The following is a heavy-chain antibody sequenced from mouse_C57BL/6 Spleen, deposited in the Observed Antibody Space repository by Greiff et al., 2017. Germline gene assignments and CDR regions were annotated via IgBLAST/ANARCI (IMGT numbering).Heavy chain of an antibody. V-gene: IGHV1-81*01. D-gene: IGHD1-1*01. CDR3: ARSFPYYGSSYEYFDV. CDR2: IYPRSGNT. J-gene: IGHJ1*03. Sequence: QVQLKQSGAELARPGASVKLSCKASGYTFTSYGISWVKQRTGQGLEWIGEIYPRSGNTYYNEKFKGKATLTADKSSSTAYMELRSLTSEDSAVYFCARSFPYYGSSYEYFDVWGTGTTVTVSS. CDR1: GYTFTSYG.